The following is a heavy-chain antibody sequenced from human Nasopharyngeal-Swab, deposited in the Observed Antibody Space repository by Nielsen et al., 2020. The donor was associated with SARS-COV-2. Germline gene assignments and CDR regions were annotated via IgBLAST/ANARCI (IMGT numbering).Heavy chain of an antibody. J-gene: IGHJ3*02. D-gene: IGHD3-22*01. V-gene: IGHV1-18*01. CDR1: GYTFTSYG. Sequence: ASVKVSCKASGYTFTSYGISWVRQAPGQGLEWMGWISAYNGNTNYAQKLQGRVTMTTDTSTSKAYMELRSLRSDDKAVYYCARDLTMIDAFDIWGQGTMVTVSS. CDR2: ISAYNGNT. CDR3: ARDLTMIDAFDI.